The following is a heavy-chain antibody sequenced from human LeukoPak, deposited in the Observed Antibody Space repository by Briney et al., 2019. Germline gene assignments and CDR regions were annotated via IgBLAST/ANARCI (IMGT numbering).Heavy chain of an antibody. CDR2: INHSGSI. Sequence: SETLSLTCAVYGGSFSDYYWSWIRQPPGKGLEWIGEINHSGSINYNPSLKSRVTISVDMSKNQFSLKLNSVTAADTAVYYCARGGYTYGYGYWGQGTLVTVSS. CDR3: ARGGYTYGYGY. D-gene: IGHD5-18*01. J-gene: IGHJ4*02. CDR1: GGSFSDYY. V-gene: IGHV4-34*01.